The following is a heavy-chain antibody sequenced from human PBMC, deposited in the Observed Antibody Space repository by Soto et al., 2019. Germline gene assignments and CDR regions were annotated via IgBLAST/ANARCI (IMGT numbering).Heavy chain of an antibody. CDR3: TRHEGGAAADRPLDY. Sequence: SETLSLTCTVSGGSIRISTYYWGGIRQPPGKGLEWIGSIYYSGSTHNTPSLKSRVTMSVDTYTNQFSLKLNSVTAADTAVYYCTRHEGGAAADRPLDYWGQGTLVTVSS. D-gene: IGHD6-13*01. CDR1: GGSIRISTYY. V-gene: IGHV4-39*01. CDR2: IYYSGST. J-gene: IGHJ4*02.